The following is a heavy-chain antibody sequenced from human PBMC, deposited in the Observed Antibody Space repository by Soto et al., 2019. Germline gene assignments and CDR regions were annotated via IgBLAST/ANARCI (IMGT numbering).Heavy chain of an antibody. Sequence: SGPTLVHPTQTLTLTCTFSGFSLSSKGMRVSWIRQPPGKALEWLARIDWDDDKFYSPSLRTRLAISKGTSKNQVVLTMTNVDPMDTATYYCARSPGGFTVATYFFDYWGQGTLVTVSS. CDR1: GFSLSSKGMR. CDR2: IDWDDDK. D-gene: IGHD3-16*02. CDR3: ARSPGGFTVATYFFDY. V-gene: IGHV2-70*04. J-gene: IGHJ4*02.